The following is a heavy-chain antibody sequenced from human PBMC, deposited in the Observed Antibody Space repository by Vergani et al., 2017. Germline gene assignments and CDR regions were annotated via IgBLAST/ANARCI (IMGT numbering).Heavy chain of an antibody. CDR3: GRVYVLLSSYFED. V-gene: IGHV4-31*03. CDR2: IYYSGST. CDR1: GGSISRGGYY. Sequence: QVQLHESGPGLVKPSQTLSLTCTVPGGSISRGGYYWSWIRQPPGKGLEWIGYIYYSGSTYYNPSLKSRVTISVDRSKNQFSLKLSSVTAADTAVYYCGRVYVLLSSYFEDWGQGTLVTVSS. D-gene: IGHD3-3*01. J-gene: IGHJ4*02.